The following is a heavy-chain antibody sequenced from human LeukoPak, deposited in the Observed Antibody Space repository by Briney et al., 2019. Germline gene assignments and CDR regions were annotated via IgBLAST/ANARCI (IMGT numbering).Heavy chain of an antibody. V-gene: IGHV3-30*18. CDR1: GFTFSSDG. D-gene: IGHD3/OR15-3a*01. CDR2: ISYDGSNK. Sequence: GGSLRLSCAASGFTFSSDGMHWVRQAPGKGLEWVAVISYDGSNKYYADSVKGRFTISRDNSKNTLYLQMNSLRAEDTAVYYCAKDWTGKEADYWGQGTLVTVSS. CDR3: AKDWTGKEADY. J-gene: IGHJ4*02.